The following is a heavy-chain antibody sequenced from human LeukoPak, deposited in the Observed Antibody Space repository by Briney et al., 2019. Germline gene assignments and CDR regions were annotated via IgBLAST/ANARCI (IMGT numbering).Heavy chain of an antibody. V-gene: IGHV4-39*07. CDR3: ARGYCSGGSCYSYYYYNYMDV. J-gene: IGHJ6*03. D-gene: IGHD2-15*01. Sequence: SETLSLTCTVSGGSISSSSYYWGWIRQPSGKGLEWIGSIHYSGSTNYNPSLKSRVTISVDTSKNQFSLKLSSVTAADTAAYYCARGYCSGGSCYSYYYYNYMDVWGKGTTVTVSS. CDR1: GGSISSSSYY. CDR2: IHYSGST.